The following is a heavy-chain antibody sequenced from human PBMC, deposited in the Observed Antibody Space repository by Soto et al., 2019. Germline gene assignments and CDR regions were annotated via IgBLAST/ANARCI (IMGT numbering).Heavy chain of an antibody. D-gene: IGHD3-16*02. J-gene: IGHJ3*02. V-gene: IGHV3-7*05. CDR3: ARDATYRDIRFYYDVFDI. CDR1: GFTFSYYW. CDR2: IRRDGGEA. Sequence: DVQLMESGGCLVQPGGSLRLSCAASGFTFSYYWMTWVRQAPGKGLEWVANIRRDGGEAHYVDYVKGRFSVSRDNAKDSLYLQLNSLRIEDTSVFYVARDATYRDIRFYYDVFDIWGQGTMVTVSS.